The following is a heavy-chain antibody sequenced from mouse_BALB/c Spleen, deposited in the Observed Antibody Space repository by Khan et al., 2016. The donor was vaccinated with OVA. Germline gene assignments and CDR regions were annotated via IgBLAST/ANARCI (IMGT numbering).Heavy chain of an antibody. CDR2: ISNGGSYT. Sequence: EVELVESGGDLVKPGGSLKLSCEASGFTFSSYGMSWVRQTPDKRLEWVATISNGGSYTYYQDSVKGRFTISRDNAKNTLYLQMSSLKSEDTAMYYCARHRFSSPAAWFAYWGQGTLVTVSA. CDR3: ARHRFSSPAAWFAY. CDR1: GFTFSSYG. J-gene: IGHJ3*01. V-gene: IGHV5-6*01.